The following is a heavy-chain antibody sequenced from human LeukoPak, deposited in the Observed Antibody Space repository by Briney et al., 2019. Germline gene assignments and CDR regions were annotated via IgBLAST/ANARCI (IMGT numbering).Heavy chain of an antibody. J-gene: IGHJ5*02. D-gene: IGHD4-11*01. V-gene: IGHV3-23*01. CDR1: GFTFSSYS. Sequence: GGSLRLSCASSGFTFSSYSMNWVRQAPGKGLEWVSAISGSGGSTYYADSVKGRFTISRDNSKNTLYLQMNSLRAEDTAVYYCASHDYISAWFDPWGQGTLVTVSS. CDR2: ISGSGGST. CDR3: ASHDYISAWFDP.